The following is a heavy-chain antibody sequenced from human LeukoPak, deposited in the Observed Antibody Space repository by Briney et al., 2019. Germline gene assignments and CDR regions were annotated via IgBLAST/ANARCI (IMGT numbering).Heavy chain of an antibody. CDR1: GFTFNQFG. V-gene: IGHV3-33*01. CDR2: IWYHGDEK. J-gene: IGHJ4*02. CDR3: ARDRGTTSSAGYYLDY. D-gene: IGHD6-6*01. Sequence: PGGSLRLSCAASGFTFNQFGMHWVPQAPGKGLEGVAIIWYHGDEKFYGDPVKGRFTISRDNSKNTLYLQMNSLRVEDTAVYYCARDRGTTSSAGYYLDYWGQGTLVTVSS.